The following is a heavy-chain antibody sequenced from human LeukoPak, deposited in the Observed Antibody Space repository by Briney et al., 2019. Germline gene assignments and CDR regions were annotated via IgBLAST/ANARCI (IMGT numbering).Heavy chain of an antibody. CDR3: ARANGIHYYDSSGYADY. V-gene: IGHV4-4*07. J-gene: IGHJ4*02. CDR2: IYTSGST. Sequence: SETLSLTCTVSGGSISSYYWSWIRQPPGKGLEWIGRIYTSGSTNYNPSLKSRVTMSVDTSKNQFSLKLSSVTAADTAVYYCARANGIHYYDSSGYADYWGQGTLVTVSS. CDR1: GGSISSYY. D-gene: IGHD3-22*01.